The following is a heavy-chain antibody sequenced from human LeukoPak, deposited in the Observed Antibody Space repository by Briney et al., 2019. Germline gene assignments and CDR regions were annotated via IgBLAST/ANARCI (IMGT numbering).Heavy chain of an antibody. CDR1: GYTFTSYA. D-gene: IGHD4-17*01. V-gene: IGHV1-3*01. CDR3: ASFDYGDYWFDP. Sequence: ASVKVSCKASGYTFTSYAMHWVRQAPGQRLEWMGWINAGNGNTKYSQEFQGRVTMTTDTSTSTAYMELRSLRSDDTAVYYCASFDYGDYWFDPWGQGTLVTVSS. CDR2: INAGNGNT. J-gene: IGHJ5*02.